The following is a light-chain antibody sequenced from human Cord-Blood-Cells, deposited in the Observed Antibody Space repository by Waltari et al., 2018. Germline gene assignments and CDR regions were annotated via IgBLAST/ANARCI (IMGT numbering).Light chain of an antibody. J-gene: IGLJ1*01. Sequence: QSALPQPASGSGSPGQSTTISSTGTSRDVGGYNFVPWYQQHPGKAPKLMIYDVSNRPSGVSNRFSGSKSGNTASLTISGLQAEDEADYYCSSYTSSSTYVFGTGTKVTVL. CDR2: DVS. CDR3: SSYTSSSTYV. CDR1: SRDVGGYNF. V-gene: IGLV2-14*01.